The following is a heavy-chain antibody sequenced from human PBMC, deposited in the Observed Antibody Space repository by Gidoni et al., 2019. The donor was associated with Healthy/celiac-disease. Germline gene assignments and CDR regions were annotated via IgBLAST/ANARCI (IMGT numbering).Heavy chain of an antibody. CDR2: INHSGST. CDR1: GGSFSGYY. V-gene: IGHV4-34*01. Sequence: QVQLQQWGAGLLKPSETLSLTCAVYGGSFSGYYWSWIRQPPGKGLEWSGVINHSGSTNYNPSLKSRVTISVDTSKNQCSLKLSSVTAADTAVYYCARGGWHKKRNYYYYYGMDVWGQGTTVTVSS. CDR3: ARGGWHKKRNYYYYYGMDV. D-gene: IGHD6-19*01. J-gene: IGHJ6*02.